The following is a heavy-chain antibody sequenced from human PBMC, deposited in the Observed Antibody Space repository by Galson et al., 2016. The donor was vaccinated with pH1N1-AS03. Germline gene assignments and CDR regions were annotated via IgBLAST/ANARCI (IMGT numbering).Heavy chain of an antibody. D-gene: IGHD1-26*01. Sequence: SETLSHTCAVSGYSISSGFHWAWVRQPPSKGLEWIGTISHSGNTYYNPSLKSRVTMSVDTSKNQFSLKLSSVTAADAAVYYCARFSGSYQSDYWGQGTLVTVSS. V-gene: IGHV4-38-2*01. CDR3: ARFSGSYQSDY. J-gene: IGHJ4*02. CDR1: GYSISSGFH. CDR2: ISHSGNT.